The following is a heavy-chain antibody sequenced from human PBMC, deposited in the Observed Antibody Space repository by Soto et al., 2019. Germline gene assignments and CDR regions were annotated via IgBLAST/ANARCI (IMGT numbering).Heavy chain of an antibody. CDR1: GFTFSSYG. V-gene: IGHV3-30*18. CDR2: ISYDGSNK. Sequence: GGSLRLSCAASGFTFSSYGMHWVRQAPGKGLEWVAVISYDGSNKYYADSVKGRFTISRDNSKNTLYLQMNSLRAEDTAVYYCAKDSDKGSNYVPNYYYYGMDVWGQGTTVTVSS. CDR3: AKDSDKGSNYVPNYYYYGMDV. D-gene: IGHD4-4*01. J-gene: IGHJ6*02.